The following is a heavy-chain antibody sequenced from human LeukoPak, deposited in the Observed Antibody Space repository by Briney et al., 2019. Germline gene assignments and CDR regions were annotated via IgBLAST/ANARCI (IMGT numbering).Heavy chain of an antibody. J-gene: IGHJ4*02. V-gene: IGHV3-7*01. D-gene: IGHD3-10*01. CDR2: IKQDGSEK. Sequence: GGSLRLSCAASGFTFSSYWMSWVRQAPGKGLEWVANIKQDGSEKYYVDSVKGRFTISRDNAKNSLYLQVNSLRAEDTAVYYCARKIGLLWFGDLDCWGQGTLVTVSS. CDR3: ARKIGLLWFGDLDC. CDR1: GFTFSSYW.